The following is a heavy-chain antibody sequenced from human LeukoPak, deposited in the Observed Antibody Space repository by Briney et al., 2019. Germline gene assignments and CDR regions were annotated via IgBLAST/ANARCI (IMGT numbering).Heavy chain of an antibody. CDR1: GFTFDDYA. CDR2: ISYDGSNK. J-gene: IGHJ4*02. D-gene: IGHD5-18*01. V-gene: IGHV3-30-3*01. Sequence: GGSLRLSCAASGFTFDDYAMHWVRQAPGKGLEWVAVISYDGSNKYYADSVKGRLTISRDNSKNTLYLRMNSLRAEDTAVYYCARASGYSYGYLGYWGQGTLVTVSS. CDR3: ARASGYSYGYLGY.